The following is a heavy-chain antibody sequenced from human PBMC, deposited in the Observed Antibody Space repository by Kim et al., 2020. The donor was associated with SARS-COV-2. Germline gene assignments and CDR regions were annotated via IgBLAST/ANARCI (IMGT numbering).Heavy chain of an antibody. Sequence: GGSLRLSCAASGFTFSSYGMHWVRQAPGKGLEWVAVISYDGSNKYYADSVKGRFTISRDNSKNTLYLEMNSLRAEDTAVYYCARGFRSGWYSTFDYWGQGTLVTVSS. D-gene: IGHD6-19*01. CDR1: GFTFSSYG. V-gene: IGHV3-33*05. J-gene: IGHJ4*02. CDR3: ARGFRSGWYSTFDY. CDR2: ISYDGSNK.